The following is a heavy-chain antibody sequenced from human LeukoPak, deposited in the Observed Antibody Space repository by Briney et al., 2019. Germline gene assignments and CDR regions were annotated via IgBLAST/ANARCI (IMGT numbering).Heavy chain of an antibody. CDR2: ISSSGSTI. Sequence: GGSLRLSCAASGFTFSDYYMSWIRQAPGKGLEWVSYISSSGSTIYYADSVKGRFTISRDNAKNSLYLQMNSLRAEDTAVYYCAREGYCSSTSCPFYYMDVWGKGTTVTVSS. J-gene: IGHJ6*03. CDR3: AREGYCSSTSCPFYYMDV. V-gene: IGHV3-11*01. CDR1: GFTFSDYY. D-gene: IGHD2-2*01.